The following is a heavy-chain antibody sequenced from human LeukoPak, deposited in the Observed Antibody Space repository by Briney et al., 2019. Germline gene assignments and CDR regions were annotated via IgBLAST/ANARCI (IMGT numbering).Heavy chain of an antibody. V-gene: IGHV4-59*01. D-gene: IGHD2/OR15-2a*01. J-gene: IGHJ4*02. Sequence: SETLSLTCTVSGDSISGYYWSWIRQPPGKGLEWIGYIYYSGSTNYNPSLKSRVTISVDTSKNQFSLKLSSVTAADTAVYYCARLGNREYFDYWGQGTLVTVSS. CDR2: IYYSGST. CDR1: GDSISGYY. CDR3: ARLGNREYFDY.